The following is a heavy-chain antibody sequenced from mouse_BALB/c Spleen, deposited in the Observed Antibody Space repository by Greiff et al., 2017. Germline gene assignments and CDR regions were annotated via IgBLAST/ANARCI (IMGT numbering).Heavy chain of an antibody. CDR2: IWAGGST. J-gene: IGHJ4*01. CDR1: GFSLTSYG. CDR3: ARLYYRYDDYAMDY. D-gene: IGHD2-14*01. Sequence: VKLMESGPGLVAPSQSLSITCTVSGFSLTSYGVHWVRQPPGKGLEWLGVIWAGGSTNYNSALMSRLSISKDNSKSQVFLKMNSLQTDDTAMYYCARLYYRYDDYAMDYWGQGTSVTVSS. V-gene: IGHV2-9*02.